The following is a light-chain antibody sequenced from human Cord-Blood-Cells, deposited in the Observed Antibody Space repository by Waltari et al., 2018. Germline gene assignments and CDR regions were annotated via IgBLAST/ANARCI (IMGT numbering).Light chain of an antibody. V-gene: IGLV2-14*01. Sequence: QSALTQPASVSGSPGQSITISCTGTRSDVGGYNYVSWYQQHPGKAPKLMIYDVSNRPSGVSNRFSGSKSGNTAALTISGIQAEDEADYYCSSYTSSSLGVFGTGTKVTVL. CDR2: DVS. CDR1: RSDVGGYNY. J-gene: IGLJ1*01. CDR3: SSYTSSSLGV.